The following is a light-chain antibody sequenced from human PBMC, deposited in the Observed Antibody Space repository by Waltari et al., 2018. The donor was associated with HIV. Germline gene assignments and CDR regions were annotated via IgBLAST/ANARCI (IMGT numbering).Light chain of an antibody. CDR3: SSYTISRTLV. V-gene: IGLV2-14*01. CDR2: EVN. CDR1: SSDVGGYNY. Sequence: QSALTQPASVSGSPGQSITISCTGTSSDVGGYNYVSWYQQHPDKAPKLVIFEVNKRPSGVSNRFSGSKSGNTASLTISGLQAEDEADYYCSSYTISRTLVFGGGTKLTVL. J-gene: IGLJ3*02.